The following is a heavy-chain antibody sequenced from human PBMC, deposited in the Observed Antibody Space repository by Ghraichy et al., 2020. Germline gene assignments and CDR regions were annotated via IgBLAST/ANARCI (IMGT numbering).Heavy chain of an antibody. J-gene: IGHJ4*02. V-gene: IGHV1-18*01. CDR2: ISPYNHYT. Sequence: ASVKVSCKASGYSFTSYQISWVRQAPGKGLEWMGWISPYNHYTNYAREFQGRVTMTTDTSTSTAYMEVRSLRSDDTAVYYCARDRSAYNYGYDFWGQRTLVAVSS. D-gene: IGHD5-18*01. CDR3: ARDRSAYNYGYDF. CDR1: GYSFTSYQ.